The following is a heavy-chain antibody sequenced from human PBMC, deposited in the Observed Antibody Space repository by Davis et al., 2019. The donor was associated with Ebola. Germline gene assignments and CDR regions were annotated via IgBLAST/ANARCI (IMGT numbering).Heavy chain of an antibody. CDR2: IIPILGIA. CDR1: GGTFSSYT. CDR3: ARELWIQPPDY. D-gene: IGHD5-18*01. J-gene: IGHJ4*02. V-gene: IGHV1-69*04. Sequence: SVKVSCKASGGTFSSYTISWVRQAPGQGLEWMGRIIPILGIANYAQKLQGRVTMTTDTSTSTAYMELRSLRSDDTAVYYCARELWIQPPDYWGQGTLVTVSS.